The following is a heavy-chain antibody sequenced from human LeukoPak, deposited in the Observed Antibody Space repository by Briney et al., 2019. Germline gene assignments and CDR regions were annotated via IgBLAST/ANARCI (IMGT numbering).Heavy chain of an antibody. V-gene: IGHV1-8*01. CDR3: ARDLWIGFDYYYYYYMDV. J-gene: IGHJ6*03. CDR2: MNPNSGNT. D-gene: IGHD2-2*03. Sequence: ASVKVSCKASGYTFTSYDINWVRQATGQGLEWMGWMNPNSGNTGYAQKFQGRVTMTRNTSISTAYMELSRLRSDDTAVYYCARDLWIGFDYYYYYYMDVWGKGTTVTISS. CDR1: GYTFTSYD.